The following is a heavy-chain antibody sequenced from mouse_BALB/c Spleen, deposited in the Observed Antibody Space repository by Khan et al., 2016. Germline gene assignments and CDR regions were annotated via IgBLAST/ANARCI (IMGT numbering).Heavy chain of an antibody. D-gene: IGHD1-1*02. V-gene: IGHV3-2*02. CDR1: GYSITSDYA. CDR3: ATPYYLFVY. CDR2: IDSSGST. J-gene: IGHJ3*01. Sequence: EVQLVESGPGLVKPSQSLSLTCTVTGYSITSDYAWNWIRQFPGNKLEWMGYIDSSGSTTYNPSLKSRVSITRDTSKNQIFLQLNSVTPEDTATYYVATPYYLFVYWGQGTLVTVSA.